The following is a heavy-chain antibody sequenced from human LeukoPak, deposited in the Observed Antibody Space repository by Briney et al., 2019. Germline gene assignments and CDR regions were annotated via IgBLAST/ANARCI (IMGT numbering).Heavy chain of an antibody. CDR2: IYTSGST. D-gene: IGHD2-2*01. CDR3: ARDQEPGYCSSTSCYYMDV. Sequence: SETLSLTCTVSGGSISSYYWSWIRQPAGKGLEWIGRIYTSGSTNYNPSLKSRVTMSVDTSKNQFSLKLSSVTAADTAVYYCARDQEPGYCSSTSCYYMDVWGKGTTVTVSS. J-gene: IGHJ6*03. CDR1: GGSISSYY. V-gene: IGHV4-4*07.